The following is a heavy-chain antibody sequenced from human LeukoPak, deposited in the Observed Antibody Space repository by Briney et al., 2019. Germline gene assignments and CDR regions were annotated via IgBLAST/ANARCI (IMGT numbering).Heavy chain of an antibody. D-gene: IGHD6-19*01. CDR1: GFTFSTYT. CDR3: ARVLTDSRGWYHFDY. CDR2: ITGTSSTI. V-gene: IGHV3-48*02. Sequence: GGSLRLSCAASGFTFSTYTMNWVRQAPGKGLEWVSYITGTSSTIYYADSVKGRVTVSRDNARSSMYLQMNSLRDEDTAVYYCARVLTDSRGWYHFDYWGQGTLVTVSS. J-gene: IGHJ4*02.